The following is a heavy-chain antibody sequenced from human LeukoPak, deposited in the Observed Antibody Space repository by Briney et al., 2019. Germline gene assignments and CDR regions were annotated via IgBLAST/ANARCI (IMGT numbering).Heavy chain of an antibody. CDR1: GYTFTCYY. Sequence: ASVKVSCKASGYTFTCYYMHWVRQAPGQGLEWMGWINPNSGGTNYAQKFQGRVTMTRDTSISTAYMELSRLRSDDTAVYYCARDSGYHTLYFDLWGRGTLVTVSS. D-gene: IGHD3-22*01. V-gene: IGHV1-2*02. CDR2: INPNSGGT. CDR3: ARDSGYHTLYFDL. J-gene: IGHJ2*01.